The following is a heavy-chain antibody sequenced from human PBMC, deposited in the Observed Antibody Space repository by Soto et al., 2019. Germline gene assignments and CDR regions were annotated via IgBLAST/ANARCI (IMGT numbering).Heavy chain of an antibody. Sequence: SETLSLTCAVYCASLIGYDWSWIRQPPGKGLEWIGEINQSGGTNYNPSLKSRVTISMDTSKNQFSLRLSSVTAADTAIYYCARDPYADAFDIWGRGTMVT. CDR3: ARDPYADAFDI. D-gene: IGHD2-2*01. CDR2: INQSGGT. J-gene: IGHJ3*02. CDR1: CASLIGYD. V-gene: IGHV4-34*01.